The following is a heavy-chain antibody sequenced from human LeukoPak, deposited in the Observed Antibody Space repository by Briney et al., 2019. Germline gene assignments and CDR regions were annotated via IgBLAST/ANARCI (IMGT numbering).Heavy chain of an antibody. CDR3: SRVGTGTTRDH. CDR2: LSTDGSTT. Sequence: GGSLRLSCTVSGFPFSSYWMHWVRQAPGKGLVWVSRLSTDGSTTSYADSVKGRFTISRDNAKNTLYLQMNSLRAEGTAIYYCSRVGTGTTRDHWGEGTLVSVPS. V-gene: IGHV3-74*01. J-gene: IGHJ4*02. D-gene: IGHD1-14*01. CDR1: GFPFSSYW.